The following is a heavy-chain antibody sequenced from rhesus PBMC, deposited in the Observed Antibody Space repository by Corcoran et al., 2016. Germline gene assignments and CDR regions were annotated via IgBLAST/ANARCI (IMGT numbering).Heavy chain of an antibody. D-gene: IGHD2-2*01. CDR1: GGSISSNY. V-gene: IGHV4-147*01. CDR2: IYGGSGST. CDR3: ARYCTSTTCDANYCDY. J-gene: IGHJ4*01. Sequence: QVQLQESGPGLVKPSETLSLTCAVSGGSISSNYWSWIRQSPGKGLEWIGYIYGGSGSTSYNPSLKSRVNMSTDTSKNQFSLKLSSVTAADTAVYYCARYCTSTTCDANYCDYWGQGVLVTVSS.